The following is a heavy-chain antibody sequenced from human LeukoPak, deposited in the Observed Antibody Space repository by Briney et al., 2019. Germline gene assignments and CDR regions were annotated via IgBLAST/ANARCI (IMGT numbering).Heavy chain of an antibody. J-gene: IGHJ2*01. CDR2: IIPIFDTA. D-gene: IGHD6-19*01. V-gene: IGHV1-69*06. CDR3: ARVSSSSNHWYFHL. Sequence: ATVKVSCKASGGTFSNYALYWVRQAPGQGLEWIGGIIPIFDTAKYAQKFQDRITITADKSTSTAYMELSSLRSEDTAVYYCARVSSSSNHWYFHLWGRGTLVTVSS. CDR1: GGTFSNYA.